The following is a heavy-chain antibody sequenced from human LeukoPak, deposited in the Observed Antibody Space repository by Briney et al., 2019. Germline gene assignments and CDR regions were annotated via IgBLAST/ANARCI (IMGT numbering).Heavy chain of an antibody. CDR2: IDPSDSYT. CDR3: AIDSFGELLPNWFDP. V-gene: IGHV5-10-1*01. D-gene: IGHD3-10*01. Sequence: GESLRISCKGSGYSFTSYWISWVRQMPGKGLEWMGRIDPSDSYTNYSPSFQGHVTISADKSISTAYLQWSSLKASDTATYYCAIDSFGELLPNWFDPWGQGTLVTVSS. CDR1: GYSFTSYW. J-gene: IGHJ5*02.